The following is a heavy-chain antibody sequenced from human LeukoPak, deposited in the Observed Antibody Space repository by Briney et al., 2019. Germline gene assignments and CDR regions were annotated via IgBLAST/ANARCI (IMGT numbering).Heavy chain of an antibody. J-gene: IGHJ4*02. Sequence: KPSETLSLTCAVYGGSFSGYYWSWIRQHPGKGLEWIGYIYYSGSTYYNPSLKSRVTISVDTSKNQFSLKLSSVTAADTAVYYCARVRNYYDSSGYLDYWGQGTLVTVSS. CDR3: ARVRNYYDSSGYLDY. V-gene: IGHV4-31*11. CDR2: IYYSGST. CDR1: GGSFSGYY. D-gene: IGHD3-22*01.